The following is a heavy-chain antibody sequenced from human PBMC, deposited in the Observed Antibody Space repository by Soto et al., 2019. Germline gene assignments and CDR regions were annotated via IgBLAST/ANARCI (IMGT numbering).Heavy chain of an antibody. V-gene: IGHV1-18*01. J-gene: IGHJ6*02. CDR3: GYCSGGSCSRQGDYYHYGMDV. CDR1: GYTFTSYG. CDR2: ISAYNGNT. D-gene: IGHD2-15*01. Sequence: GASVKVSCKASGYTFTSYGISWVRQAPGQGLEWMGWISAYNGNTNYAQKLQGRVTMTTDTSTSTAYMELRSLRSDDTAVYYCGYCSGGSCSRQGDYYHYGMDVWGQGTTVTVSS.